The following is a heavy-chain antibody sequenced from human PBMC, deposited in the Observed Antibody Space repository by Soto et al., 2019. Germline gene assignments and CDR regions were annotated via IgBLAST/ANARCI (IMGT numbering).Heavy chain of an antibody. V-gene: IGHV3-30*03. CDR3: AREPSTVTTLYYFHY. CDR2: ILYDGSNK. D-gene: IGHD4-17*01. J-gene: IGHJ4*02. Sequence: GXSLRLSCAASGFTFSSYGIHWVRQGPGKGLEWVAVILYDGSNKHYADSVKGRFTISRDNSKNTVYLEMNSLRAEDTAVYYCAREPSTVTTLYYFHYWGQGTVVTVSS. CDR1: GFTFSSYG.